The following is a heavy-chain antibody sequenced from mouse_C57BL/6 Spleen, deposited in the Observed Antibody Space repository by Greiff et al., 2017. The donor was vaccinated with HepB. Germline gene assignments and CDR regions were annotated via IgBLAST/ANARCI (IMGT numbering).Heavy chain of an antibody. V-gene: IGHV5-4*01. CDR3: ARDTGDYAMDY. J-gene: IGHJ4*01. D-gene: IGHD4-1*01. Sequence: EVQVVESGGGLVKPGGSLKLSCAASGFTFSSYAMSWVRQTPEKRLEWVATISDGGSYTYYPDNVKGRFTISRDNAKNNLYLQMSHLKSEDTAMYYCARDTGDYAMDYWGQGTSVTVSS. CDR2: ISDGGSYT. CDR1: GFTFSSYA.